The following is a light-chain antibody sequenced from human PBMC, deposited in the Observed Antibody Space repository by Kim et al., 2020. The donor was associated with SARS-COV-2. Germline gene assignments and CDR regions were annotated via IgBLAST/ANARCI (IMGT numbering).Light chain of an antibody. V-gene: IGKV1-12*01. CDR1: QDINTW. J-gene: IGKJ1*01. CDR2: GAS. CDR3: QQDNSVAPWT. Sequence: IQLTQSPSSVSASVGDRVTITCRASQDINTWLGWYQQKPGKAPKLLIYGASTLQSGVPSRFSGSGSGTDFTLTISRLQPDDCATYYCQQDNSVAPWTFGQGTKVDIK.